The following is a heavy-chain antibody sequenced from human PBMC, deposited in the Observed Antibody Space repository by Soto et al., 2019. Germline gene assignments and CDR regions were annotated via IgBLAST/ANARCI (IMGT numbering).Heavy chain of an antibody. CDR1: SFSINGNDW. CDR2: IYHTGSI. V-gene: IGHV4-4*02. Sequence: SETLSLTCAVSSFSINGNDWWSLVRHPPGKGLEWIGQIYHTGSINYNPSLTSRVTVSVDKSKNQFSLNLRSVTAADTAFYYCARLLPRHSSPFFDYWGQGTLVTVSS. D-gene: IGHD6-13*01. CDR3: ARLLPRHSSPFFDY. J-gene: IGHJ4*02.